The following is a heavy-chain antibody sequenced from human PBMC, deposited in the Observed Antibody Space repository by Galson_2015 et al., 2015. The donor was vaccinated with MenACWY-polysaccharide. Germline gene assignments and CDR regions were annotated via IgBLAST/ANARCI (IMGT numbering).Heavy chain of an antibody. CDR2: ISSSSSYI. V-gene: IGHV3-21*01. D-gene: IGHD6-19*01. CDR1: GFAFSSYS. J-gene: IGHJ4*02. CDR3: ARGAGYSSGWVPTQFDY. Sequence: SLRLSCAASGFAFSSYSMNWVRQAPGKGLEWVSSISSSSSYIYYADSVKGRFTISRDNAKNSLYLQMNSLRAEDTAAYYCARGAGYSSGWVPTQFDYWGQGTLVTVSS.